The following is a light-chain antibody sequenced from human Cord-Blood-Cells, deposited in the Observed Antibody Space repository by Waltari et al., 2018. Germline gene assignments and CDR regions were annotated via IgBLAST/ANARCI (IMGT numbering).Light chain of an antibody. Sequence: DIVMTQSPDSLAVSLGERATINCKSSQSVLYSSNNKNYLAWYQQKPGQPPKLLIYWASTRESGVPDRFSDSGSGTDFTLTISSLQAEDVAVYYCQQYYSTPPTFGQGP. CDR3: QQYYSTPPT. CDR1: QSVLYSSNNKNY. V-gene: IGKV4-1*01. J-gene: IGKJ1*01. CDR2: WAS.